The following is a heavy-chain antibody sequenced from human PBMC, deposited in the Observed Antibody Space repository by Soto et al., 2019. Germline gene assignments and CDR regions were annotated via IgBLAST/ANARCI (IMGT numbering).Heavy chain of an antibody. V-gene: IGHV3-30*03. Sequence: GGSLRLSCAASGFTFSSYGMHWVRQVPGKGLEWVAVISYDGSNKYYADSVKGRFTISRDNSKNTLYLQMNSLRAEDTAVYYCIHYGSGSYSTDDWGPGTLVTVSS. CDR2: ISYDGSNK. CDR3: IHYGSGSYSTDD. CDR1: GFTFSSYG. D-gene: IGHD3-10*01. J-gene: IGHJ4*02.